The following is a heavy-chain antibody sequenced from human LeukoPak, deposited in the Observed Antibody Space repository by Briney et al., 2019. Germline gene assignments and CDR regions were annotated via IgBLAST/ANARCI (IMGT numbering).Heavy chain of an antibody. CDR1: GFTFSSYS. CDR3: AREKWAADTGWFDP. CDR2: ISSSSSYI. Sequence: GGXLXXXXXAXGFTFSSYSXXWVRQAPGKGLXXXSSISSSSSYIYYADSVKGRFTISRDNAKNSLYLQMNSLRAEDTAVYYCAREKWAADTGWFDPWGQGTLVTVSS. V-gene: IGHV3-21*01. D-gene: IGHD6-13*01. J-gene: IGHJ5*02.